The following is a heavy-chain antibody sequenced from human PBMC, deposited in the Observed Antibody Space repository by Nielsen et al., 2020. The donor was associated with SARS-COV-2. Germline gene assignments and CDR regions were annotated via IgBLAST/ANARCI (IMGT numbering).Heavy chain of an antibody. CDR2: ISNKANGYAT. CDR3: AKRSGYTSGWYGDY. Sequence: GGSLRLSCVASGYTFSGSAIHWVRQASGKGLEWVGHISNKANGYATAYVASVKGRFIISRDDSKNTAYLQMNSLRAEDTAVYYCAKRSGYTSGWYGDYWGQGTLVTVSS. D-gene: IGHD6-19*01. CDR1: GYTFSGSA. V-gene: IGHV3-73*01. J-gene: IGHJ4*02.